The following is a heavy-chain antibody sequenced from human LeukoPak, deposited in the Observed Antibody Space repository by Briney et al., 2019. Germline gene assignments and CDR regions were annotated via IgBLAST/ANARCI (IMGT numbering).Heavy chain of an antibody. CDR2: IYPGDSDT. J-gene: IGHJ6*03. V-gene: IGHV5-51*01. CDR1: GYSFTSYW. D-gene: IGHD3-22*01. Sequence: GESLKISCKGSGYSFTSYWIGWVRQMPGKGLEWMGIIYPGDSDTRYSPPFQGQVTISADKSISTAYLQWSSLKASDTAMYYCARHYRHSRGYQGGYYYYYYMDVWGKGTTVTVSS. CDR3: ARHYRHSRGYQGGYYYYYYMDV.